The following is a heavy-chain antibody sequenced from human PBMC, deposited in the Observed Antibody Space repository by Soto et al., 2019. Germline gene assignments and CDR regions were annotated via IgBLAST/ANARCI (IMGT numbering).Heavy chain of an antibody. J-gene: IGHJ4*02. Sequence: ASVKVSCKVSGYTLTELSMHWVRQAPGKGLEWMGGFDPEDGETIYAQKFQGRVTMTEDTSTDTAYMELSSLRSEDTAVYYCAKGPPRGGWYVMRFDYWGQGTLVTVS. CDR1: GYTLTELS. D-gene: IGHD6-19*01. CDR3: AKGPPRGGWYVMRFDY. CDR2: FDPEDGET. V-gene: IGHV1-24*01.